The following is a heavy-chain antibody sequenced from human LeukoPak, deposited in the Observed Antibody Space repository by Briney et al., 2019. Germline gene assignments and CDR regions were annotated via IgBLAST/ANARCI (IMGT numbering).Heavy chain of an antibody. D-gene: IGHD2-15*01. Sequence: SVKVSCKASGSTFTSSAMQWVRQARGQRLEWIGWIVVGSGNANYAQKFQERVTITRDMSTSTAYMELSSLRSEDTAVYYCAAMYCSGGSCYGEFDPWGQGTLVTVSS. CDR1: GSTFTSSA. CDR2: IVVGSGNA. J-gene: IGHJ5*02. CDR3: AAMYCSGGSCYGEFDP. V-gene: IGHV1-58*02.